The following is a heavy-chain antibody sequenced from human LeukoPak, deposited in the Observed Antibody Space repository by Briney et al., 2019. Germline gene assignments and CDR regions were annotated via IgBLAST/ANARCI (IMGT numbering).Heavy chain of an antibody. CDR2: IKSKTDGGTT. D-gene: IGHD2-21*02. V-gene: IGHV3-15*01. CDR1: GFTLSNAW. Sequence: SGGSLSHPCAASGFTLSNAWMMGARQAPGKGLEWVGRIKSKTDGGTTDYAAPVKGRFTISREDSKNTLNLQMISLKTEHTAVYYCTRGHPGSRRWECGCDHWGRNTLVSVSS. J-gene: IGHJ1*01. CDR3: TRGHPGSRRWECGCDH.